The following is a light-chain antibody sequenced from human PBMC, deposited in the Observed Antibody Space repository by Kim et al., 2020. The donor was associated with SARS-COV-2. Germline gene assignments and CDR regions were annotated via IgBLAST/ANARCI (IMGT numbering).Light chain of an antibody. CDR2: LNSDGSH. CDR1: RRHSSNA. Sequence: ASVNLTCTMSRRHSSNASEWHKQQPEKGRRYLMRLNSDGSHTRGDGIPGRFSGSSAGAEHYLTSSSLQSEDEADYYWQTWGIGYWVFGGGTKVTVL. V-gene: IGLV4-69*01. J-gene: IGLJ3*02. CDR3: QTWGIGYWV.